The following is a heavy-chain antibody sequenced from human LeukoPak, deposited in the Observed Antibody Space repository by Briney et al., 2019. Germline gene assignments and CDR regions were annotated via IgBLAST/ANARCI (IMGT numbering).Heavy chain of an antibody. J-gene: IGHJ4*02. CDR2: INPDGTTT. CDR3: VRIATVTTPDY. V-gene: IGHV3-74*01. CDR1: GFTFSSYW. D-gene: IGHD4-17*01. Sequence: GGSLRLSCAASGFTFSSYWMHWVRHPLGKGLVWVSRINPDGTTTNYTDSVKGRFTISRDNAKNTLYLQMNSLTVEDTALYYCVRIATVTTPDYWGQGTLVTVSS.